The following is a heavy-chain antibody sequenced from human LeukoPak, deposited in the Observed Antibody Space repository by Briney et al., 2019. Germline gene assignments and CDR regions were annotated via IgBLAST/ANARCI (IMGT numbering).Heavy chain of an antibody. CDR2: MNPDSGNT. V-gene: IGHV1-8*02. CDR1: GYTFTDYD. D-gene: IGHD5-24*01. J-gene: IGHJ5*02. CDR3: ARARSYRHQLNALSYWFDP. Sequence: ASVKVSCKSSGYTFTDYDINWVRQATGQGLEWMGWMNPDSGNTGYAQKFQGRVTMTRNTSINTAYMELNSLRSEDTAVYYCARARSYRHQLNALSYWFDPWGQGTLVTDSS.